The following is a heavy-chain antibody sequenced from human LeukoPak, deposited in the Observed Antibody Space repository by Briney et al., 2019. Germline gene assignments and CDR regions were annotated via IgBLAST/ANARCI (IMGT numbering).Heavy chain of an antibody. J-gene: IGHJ1*01. Sequence: SETLSLTCTVSGGSISSGSYYWRWIRQPAGKGLEWIGRIYTSGSTNYNPSLKSRVIISVDTSKNQFSLKLSSVTAADTAVYSCARFGGYYDSSGYYPFQHWGQGTLVTVSS. CDR1: GGSISSGSYY. V-gene: IGHV4-61*02. CDR2: IYTSGST. CDR3: ARFGGYYDSSGYYPFQH. D-gene: IGHD3-22*01.